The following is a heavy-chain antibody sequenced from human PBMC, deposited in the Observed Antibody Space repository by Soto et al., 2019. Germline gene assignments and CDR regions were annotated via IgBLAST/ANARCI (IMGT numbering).Heavy chain of an antibody. V-gene: IGHV4-39*01. J-gene: IGHJ6*02. Sequence: SETLSLTCTVSGGSIISSSYYFVCIRQPPGKGLEWIGSIYYSGSTYYNPSLKSRVTISVDTSKNQFSLKLSSVTAADTAVYYCASPDSFHYGMDVWGQGTTVTVSS. CDR1: GGSIISSSYY. D-gene: IGHD3-22*01. CDR3: ASPDSFHYGMDV. CDR2: IYYSGST.